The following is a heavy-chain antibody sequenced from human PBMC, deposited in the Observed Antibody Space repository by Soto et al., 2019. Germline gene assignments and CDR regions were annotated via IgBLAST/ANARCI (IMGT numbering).Heavy chain of an antibody. CDR3: TRATAVSFDS. CDR2: VNPDARRT. CDR1: GFTFSDYW. J-gene: IGHJ4*02. D-gene: IGHD2-2*01. V-gene: IGHV3-74*01. Sequence: EVQLVESGGGLVQPGGSLRLSCVASGFTFSDYWMHWVRQVPGKGLEWVSRVNPDARRTSNADSVKGRFTISRDNAQNTVFLQMNSLRAEDTAVYYCTRATAVSFDSWGQGTLVTVSS.